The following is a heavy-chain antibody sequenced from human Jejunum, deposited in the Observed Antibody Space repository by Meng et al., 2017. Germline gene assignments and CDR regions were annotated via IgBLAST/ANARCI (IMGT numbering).Heavy chain of an antibody. CDR1: GGSVNSGSYY. Sequence: QVQLHGSVPGMVRPSETLSLTCTISGGSVNSGSYYWSWIRQPPGKGLEWIGYMHFSGSTNYNASSKSRVTISVDTSQKQFSLKLTSVTAADTAVYYCARGHFDKYFDSWGQGTLVTVSS. J-gene: IGHJ4*02. CDR2: MHFSGST. V-gene: IGHV4-61*01. D-gene: IGHD3-22*01. CDR3: ARGHFDKYFDS.